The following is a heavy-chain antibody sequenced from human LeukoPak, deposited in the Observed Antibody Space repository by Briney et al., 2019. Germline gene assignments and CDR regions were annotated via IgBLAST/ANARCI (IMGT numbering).Heavy chain of an antibody. CDR1: GYTFTSYS. J-gene: IGHJ3*02. CDR2: ISAYNGNT. CDR3: ARGMSGYTEDPFDI. V-gene: IGHV1-18*01. D-gene: IGHD2-2*02. Sequence: GSSVNVSCKASGYTFTSYSINWVRQAPGQGLEWMAWISAYNGNTNYAQKFHGRVTLTRDTSTSIAYMELRSLRSDDTAVYFCARGMSGYTEDPFDIWGQGTVVTVSS.